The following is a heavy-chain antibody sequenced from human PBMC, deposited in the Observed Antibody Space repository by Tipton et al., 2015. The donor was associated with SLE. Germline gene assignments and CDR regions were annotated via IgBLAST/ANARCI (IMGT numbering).Heavy chain of an antibody. CDR3: ASLGVTTQYYYYYYYMDV. CDR2: IYYSGST. CDR1: GGYISSSSYY. D-gene: IGHD2-21*02. V-gene: IGHV4-39*07. J-gene: IGHJ6*03. Sequence: TLSLTCTVSGGYISSSSYYWGWIRQPPGKGLEWIGSIYYSGSTNYNPSLKSRVTISVNTSKNQFSLKLSSVTAADTAVYYCASLGVTTQYYYYYYYMDVWGKGTTVTVSS.